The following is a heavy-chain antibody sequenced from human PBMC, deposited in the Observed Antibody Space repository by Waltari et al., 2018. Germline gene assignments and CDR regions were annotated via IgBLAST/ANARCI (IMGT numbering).Heavy chain of an antibody. CDR1: GFNFLSYG. Sequence: QVLLVESGGGVVQPGRSLRLSCAASGFNFLSYGMHWVRQAPGKGPGGGAVISMEESTKYYADSVKGRFTISRDNSMHTLDLQMNNLRHEDTGVYYCAKVARVAGYYYTGMDVWGQGTTVTVSS. D-gene: IGHD6-19*01. CDR2: ISMEESTK. J-gene: IGHJ6*02. V-gene: IGHV3-30*18. CDR3: AKVARVAGYYYTGMDV.